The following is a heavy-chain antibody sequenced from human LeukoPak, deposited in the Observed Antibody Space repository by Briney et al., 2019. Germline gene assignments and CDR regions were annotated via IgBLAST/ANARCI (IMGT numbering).Heavy chain of an antibody. CDR1: GDSISSSNCY. D-gene: IGHD6-13*01. J-gene: IGHJ4*02. CDR2: IYFSGGT. V-gene: IGHV4-39*02. CDR3: ARSRRSWSTFDY. Sequence: PSETLSLTCTVSGDSISSSNCYWGWIRQPPGKGLEWIGSIYFSGGTYYNASLKSRVTISVDTSKNHFSLKLTSVTATDTAVYYCARSRRSWSTFDYWGQGTLVSVSS.